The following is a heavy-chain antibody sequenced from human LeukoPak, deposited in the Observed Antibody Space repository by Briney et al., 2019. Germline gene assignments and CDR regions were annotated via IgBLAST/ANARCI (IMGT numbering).Heavy chain of an antibody. J-gene: IGHJ5*02. CDR3: ARGRPLIAAAGTKKGWFDP. D-gene: IGHD6-13*01. CDR1: GYTFTGYY. Sequence: ASVKVSCKASGYTFTGYYMHWVRQAPGQGLEWMGWINPNSGGTNYAQKFQGRVTMTRDTSISTAYMELSRLRSDDTAVYYCARGRPLIAAAGTKKGWFDPWGQGTLVTVSS. CDR2: INPNSGGT. V-gene: IGHV1-2*02.